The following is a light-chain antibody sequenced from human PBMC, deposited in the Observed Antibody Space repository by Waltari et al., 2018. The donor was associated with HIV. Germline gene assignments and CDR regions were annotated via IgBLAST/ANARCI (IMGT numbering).Light chain of an antibody. J-gene: IGKJ1*01. CDR2: SAS. Sequence: EIVLPQPPRLLSLSPGERTTLSCRASQSGGGNSVAWFRQKVGQPPRLLIYSASNRAAGVPDRFTGSGSGRDFSLIISRLEPEDFAVYYCQQYDESPVTFGQGTRVEF. CDR3: QQYDESPVT. CDR1: QSGGGNS. V-gene: IGKV3-20*01.